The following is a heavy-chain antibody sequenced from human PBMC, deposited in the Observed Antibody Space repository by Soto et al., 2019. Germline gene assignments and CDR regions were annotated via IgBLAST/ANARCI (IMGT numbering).Heavy chain of an antibody. CDR1: GFTFSTYA. V-gene: IGHV3-30-3*01. CDR2: ISYDGSNK. Sequence: QVQLVESGGGVVQPGRSLRLSCAAPGFTFSTYAIHWVRQAPGKGLEWVAVISYDGSNKYYADSVKGRFTISRDNSKNTLYLQMNSLRAEDTAVYYCARSEDTAMTYYYFDYWGQGTLVTVSS. CDR3: ARSEDTAMTYYYFDY. J-gene: IGHJ4*01. D-gene: IGHD5-18*01.